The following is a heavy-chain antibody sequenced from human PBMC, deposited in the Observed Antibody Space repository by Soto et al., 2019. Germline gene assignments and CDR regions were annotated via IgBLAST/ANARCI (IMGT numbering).Heavy chain of an antibody. J-gene: IGHJ6*02. CDR3: AKDRDSSSWYYYYYGMDV. D-gene: IGHD6-13*01. CDR2: ITSNSSTI. Sequence: GGSLRLSCAASGFTFSSYSMNWVRQAPGKGLEWVSYITSNSSTIYYADSVKGRFTISRDNSKNTLYLQMSSLRAEDTAVYYCAKDRDSSSWYYYYYGMDVWGQGTTVTVSS. CDR1: GFTFSSYS. V-gene: IGHV3-48*01.